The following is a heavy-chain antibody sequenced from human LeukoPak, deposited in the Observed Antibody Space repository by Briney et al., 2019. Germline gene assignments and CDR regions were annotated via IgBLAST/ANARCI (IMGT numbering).Heavy chain of an antibody. CDR1: GFTFSNHW. Sequence: GGSLRLSCAASGFTFSNHWMHWVRQAPGKGPMWVSRINRDGSRTDYADSVKGRFTISRDDAKNTLYPQVNSLRAEDTAVYFCARGGSDTAMAHDYWGQGTLVTVSS. CDR3: ARGGSDTAMAHDY. CDR2: INRDGSRT. V-gene: IGHV3-74*01. J-gene: IGHJ4*02. D-gene: IGHD5-18*01.